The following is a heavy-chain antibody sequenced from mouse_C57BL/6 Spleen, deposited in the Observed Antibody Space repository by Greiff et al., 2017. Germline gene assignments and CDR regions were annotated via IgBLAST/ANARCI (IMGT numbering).Heavy chain of an antibody. J-gene: IGHJ2*01. CDR1: GYTFTSYW. Sequence: VQLQQPGAELVMPGASVKLSCKASGYTFTSYWMHWVKQRPGQGLEWIGEIDPSDGYTNYNQKFKGKSTLTVDKSSSTAYMPLISLTSEDSAVYYCARWNYYGSSYLDYWGQGTTLTVSS. V-gene: IGHV1-69*01. D-gene: IGHD1-1*01. CDR2: IDPSDGYT. CDR3: ARWNYYGSSYLDY.